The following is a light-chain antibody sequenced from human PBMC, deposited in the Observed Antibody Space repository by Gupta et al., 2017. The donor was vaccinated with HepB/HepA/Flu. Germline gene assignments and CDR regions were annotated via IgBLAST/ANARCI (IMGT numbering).Light chain of an antibody. J-gene: IGLJ2*01. Sequence: QSVLTQPPSVPGAPEQRVTISCTPTSSNLGAGYDGHWYQQLPGTASKLLIYGNSNRPSGVTDRFSGAKSGTSASLAITGLQAEDEADYYCQSYDSSLSGSEVFGGGTKLTVL. CDR2: GNS. CDR3: QSYDSSLSGSEV. CDR1: SSNLGAGYD. V-gene: IGLV1-40*01.